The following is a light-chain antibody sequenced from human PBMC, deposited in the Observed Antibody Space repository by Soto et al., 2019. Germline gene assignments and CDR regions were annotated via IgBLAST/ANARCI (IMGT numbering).Light chain of an antibody. V-gene: IGKV3-20*01. Sequence: EIVLTQSPGTLSLSPGERATLSCRASQSVFSNYLAWYQQKPGQAPRVLIHDASTRATGIPDRFSGSGSGTDFTLTISRLEPEDFAVCYCQQYGNSPRVTFGQGTRLEIK. CDR1: QSVFSNY. J-gene: IGKJ5*01. CDR2: DAS. CDR3: QQYGNSPRVT.